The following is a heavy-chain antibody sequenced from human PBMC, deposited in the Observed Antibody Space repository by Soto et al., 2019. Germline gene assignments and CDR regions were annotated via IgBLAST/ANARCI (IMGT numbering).Heavy chain of an antibody. Sequence: QVQLQESGPGLMKPSGTLSLTCAVSGGSITSNWWSWVRQPPGKGLEWIAEIFHTGSANYNPSLMSRLTISMDKSKNHLSLNLNSVTAADTAAYYCARHIAVSGTRGFDHWGQGTLVTVSS. CDR1: GGSITSNW. J-gene: IGHJ4*02. D-gene: IGHD2-21*01. CDR3: ARHIAVSGTRGFDH. CDR2: IFHTGSA. V-gene: IGHV4-4*02.